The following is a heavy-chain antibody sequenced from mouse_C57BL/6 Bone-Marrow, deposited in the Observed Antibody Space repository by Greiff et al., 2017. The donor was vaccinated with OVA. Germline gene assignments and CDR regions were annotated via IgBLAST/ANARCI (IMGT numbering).Heavy chain of an antibody. J-gene: IGHJ2*01. CDR2: IWSGGSP. V-gene: IGHV2-2*01. Sequence: VQLQESGPGLVQPSQSLSITCTVSGFSLTNYGVHWVRQSPGKGLEWLGAIWSGGSPDYNAAFISRLSISKDNSESQVFFKMNSLKADDTAIYYCARMAYYSNSNYFDNWGQGTTLTVSS. D-gene: IGHD2-5*01. CDR3: ARMAYYSNSNYFDN. CDR1: GFSLTNYG.